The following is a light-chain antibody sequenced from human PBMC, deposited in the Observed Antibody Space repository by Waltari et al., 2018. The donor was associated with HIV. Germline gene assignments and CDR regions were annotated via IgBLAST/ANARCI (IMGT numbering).Light chain of an antibody. Sequence: DLVMTHSPLPLCVTPGQPASISCRSSSSLLQDNGYNYLEWYLQKPAQSPPLLVFLASSRASGVPDRFSGSGSGRNFTLTITRVQADDVGVYYCMQGLQTPRTFGQGTKVEIK. J-gene: IGKJ1*01. CDR2: LAS. CDR3: MQGLQTPRT. CDR1: SSLLQDNGYNY. V-gene: IGKV2-28*01.